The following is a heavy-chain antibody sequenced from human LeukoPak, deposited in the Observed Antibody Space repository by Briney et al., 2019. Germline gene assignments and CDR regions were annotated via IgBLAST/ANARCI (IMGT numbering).Heavy chain of an antibody. CDR1: GGTFSSYA. V-gene: IGHV1-69*13. CDR3: AREALGSYADY. CDR2: IISIFGTA. D-gene: IGHD1-26*01. J-gene: IGHJ4*02. Sequence: ASVKVSCKASGGTFSSYAISWVRQAPGQGLEWLGGIISIFGTANYAQKFQGRVTITADESTSTAYMELSSLRSEDTAVYYCAREALGSYADYWGQGTLVTVSS.